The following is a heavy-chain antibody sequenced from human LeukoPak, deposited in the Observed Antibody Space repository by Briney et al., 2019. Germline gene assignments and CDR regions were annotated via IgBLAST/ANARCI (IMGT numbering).Heavy chain of an antibody. D-gene: IGHD6-13*01. J-gene: IGHJ5*02. CDR3: ARDIEAGGYNWFDP. CDR1: GGSISTYY. V-gene: IGHV4-59*01. CDR2: IYYSGST. Sequence: SETLSLTCTVSGGSISTYYWSWIRQPPGKGLEWIGFIYYSGSTNYNPSLKSRVTISVDTSKNQFSLKLNSVTAADTAVYYCARDIEAGGYNWFDPWAREPWSASPQ.